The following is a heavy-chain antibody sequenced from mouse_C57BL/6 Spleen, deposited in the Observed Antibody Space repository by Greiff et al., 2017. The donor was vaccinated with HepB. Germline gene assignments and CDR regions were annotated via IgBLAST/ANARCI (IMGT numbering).Heavy chain of an antibody. J-gene: IGHJ2*01. CDR3: ASYYYGSS. CDR1: GYAFSSSW. D-gene: IGHD1-1*01. CDR2: IYPGDGDT. V-gene: IGHV1-82*01. Sequence: VKLMESGPELVKPGASVKISCKASGYAFSSSWMNWVKQRPGKGLEWIGRIYPGDGDTNYNGKFKGKATLTADKSSSTAYMQLSSLTSEDSAVYFCASYYYGSSWGQGTTLTVSS.